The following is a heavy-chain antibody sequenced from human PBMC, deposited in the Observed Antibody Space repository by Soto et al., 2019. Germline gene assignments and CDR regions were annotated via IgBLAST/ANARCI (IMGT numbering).Heavy chain of an antibody. Sequence: SETLSLTCTVSGGSISSYYWSWIRQPPGKGLEWIGYIYYSGSTNYNPSLKSRVTISVDTSKSQFSLKLSSVTAADTAVYYCARVAMVRGVINYYYYMDVWGKGTTVTVSS. CDR1: GGSISSYY. J-gene: IGHJ6*03. CDR2: IYYSGST. D-gene: IGHD3-10*01. CDR3: ARVAMVRGVINYYYYMDV. V-gene: IGHV4-59*01.